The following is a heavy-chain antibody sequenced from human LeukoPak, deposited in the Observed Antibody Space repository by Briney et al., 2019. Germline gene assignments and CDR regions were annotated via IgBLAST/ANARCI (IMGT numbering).Heavy chain of an antibody. J-gene: IGHJ4*02. D-gene: IGHD3-10*01. CDR3: ARLFRRRGVYYYGSGSHLDY. CDR2: INHSGST. CDR1: GGSFSGYY. V-gene: IGHV4-34*01. Sequence: SETLSLTCAVYGGSFSGYYWSWIRQPPGKGLEWIGEINHSGSTNYNPSLKSRVTISVDTSKNQFSLKLSSVTAADTAVYYCARLFRRRGVYYYGSGSHLDYWGQGTLVTVSS.